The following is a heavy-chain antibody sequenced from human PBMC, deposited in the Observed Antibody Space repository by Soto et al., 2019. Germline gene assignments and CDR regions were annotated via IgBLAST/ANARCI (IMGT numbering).Heavy chain of an antibody. CDR3: ASGIQLWLRRINNGYSG. CDR1: GGTFTTNA. V-gene: IGHV1-69*12. D-gene: IGHD5-18*01. CDR2: IIPMFGTA. Sequence: QVQLVQSGAEVKKPESSVKVSCKAPGGTFTTNATGWVRQAPGQELEWMGGIIPMFGTAKYAQRFQDRGTITADESTNTVYMELSSLRSEDTAVYFCASGIQLWLRRINNGYSGWGQGTLVTVSS. J-gene: IGHJ4*02.